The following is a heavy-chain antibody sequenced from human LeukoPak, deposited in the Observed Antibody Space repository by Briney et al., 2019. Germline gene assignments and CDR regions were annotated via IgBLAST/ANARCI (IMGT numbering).Heavy chain of an antibody. CDR1: GFTFSTSW. V-gene: IGHV3-23*01. D-gene: IGHD1-1*01. Sequence: GGSLRLSCVASGFTFSTSWVTWVRQAPGKGLEWVSSIRGGGEKTYYADSVQGRFTISRDASRNTLYLQMNSLRAEDTVVYYCARRVGLNSGPFDYWGQGILVTVSS. J-gene: IGHJ4*02. CDR2: IRGGGEKT. CDR3: ARRVGLNSGPFDY.